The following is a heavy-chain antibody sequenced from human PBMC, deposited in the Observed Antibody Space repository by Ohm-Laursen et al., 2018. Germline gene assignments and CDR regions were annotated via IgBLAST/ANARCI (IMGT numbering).Heavy chain of an antibody. CDR1: GFTFSSYA. J-gene: IGHJ4*02. Sequence: GSLRLSCAASGFTFSSYAMSWVRQAPGKGLEWVSVISGSGGSTYYADSVKGRFTISRDSSKSTLYLQMNSLRVEDTAVYYCVKNRGSGSNRTWLDFDFWGQGTLVTVSS. V-gene: IGHV3-23*01. CDR3: VKNRGSGSNRTWLDFDF. CDR2: ISGSGGST. D-gene: IGHD3-9*01.